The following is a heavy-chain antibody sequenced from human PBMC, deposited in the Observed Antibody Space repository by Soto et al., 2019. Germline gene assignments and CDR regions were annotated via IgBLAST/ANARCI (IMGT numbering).Heavy chain of an antibody. CDR3: AKEGGVMTTVTTVHWFDP. CDR1: GFTFSIYP. Sequence: QVQLVESGGGVIQPGKSLRLSCAASGFTFSIYPMHWVRQAPGKGLEWVALISYDGLYEDYADSVKGRFTVSRDNSKNTLYLQIDSLRPEDTAVYYCAKEGGVMTTVTTVHWFDPWGQGTLVTVSS. J-gene: IGHJ5*02. D-gene: IGHD4-17*01. CDR2: ISYDGLYE. V-gene: IGHV3-30*18.